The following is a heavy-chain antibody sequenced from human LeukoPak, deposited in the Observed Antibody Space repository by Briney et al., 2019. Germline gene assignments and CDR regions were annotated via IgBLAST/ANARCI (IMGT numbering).Heavy chain of an antibody. V-gene: IGHV1-2*02. Sequence: GASVKVSCKASGYTFTGYYMHWVRQAPGQGLEWMGWINPNSGGTNYAQKFQGRVTMTRDTSISTAYMELSRLRSDDTAVYYCARGPRGSDGAARPAYYYYYMDVWGKGTTVTVSS. CDR2: INPNSGGT. J-gene: IGHJ6*03. CDR3: ARGPRGSDGAARPAYYYYYMDV. CDR1: GYTFTGYY. D-gene: IGHD6-6*01.